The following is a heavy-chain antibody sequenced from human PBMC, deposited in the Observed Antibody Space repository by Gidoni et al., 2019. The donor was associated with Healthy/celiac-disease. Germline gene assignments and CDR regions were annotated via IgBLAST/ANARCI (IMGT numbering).Heavy chain of an antibody. CDR3: ARANITMVRGVIIRDWYFDL. Sequence: QVQLVESGGGVVQPGRSLRLSCDASGFTFSRSAMHWVRQAPGKGLEWVAVISYDGSNKYYADSVKGRFTISRDNSKNTLYLQMNSLRAEDTAVYYCARANITMVRGVIIRDWYFDLWGRGTLVTVSS. V-gene: IGHV3-30-3*01. CDR2: ISYDGSNK. D-gene: IGHD3-10*01. CDR1: GFTFSRSA. J-gene: IGHJ2*01.